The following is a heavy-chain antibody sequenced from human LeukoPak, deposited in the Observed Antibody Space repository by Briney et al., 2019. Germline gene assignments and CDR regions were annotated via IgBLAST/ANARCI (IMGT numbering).Heavy chain of an antibody. D-gene: IGHD1-7*01. CDR3: ARDRRVTGTNELYYWFDP. V-gene: IGHV4-4*07. CDR2: IYTSGST. Sequence: SETLSLTCTVSGGSISSYYWSWIRQPAGKGLEWIGRIYTSGSTNYNPSLKSRVTMSVDTSKNQFSLKLSSVTVADTAVYYCARDRRVTGTNELYYWFDPWGQGTLVTVSS. CDR1: GGSISSYY. J-gene: IGHJ5*02.